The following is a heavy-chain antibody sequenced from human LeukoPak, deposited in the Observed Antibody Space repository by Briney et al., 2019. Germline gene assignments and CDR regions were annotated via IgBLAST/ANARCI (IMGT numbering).Heavy chain of an antibody. V-gene: IGHV3-7*02. CDR3: ASGSPAGDY. CDR2: IKQGESER. D-gene: IGHD1-26*01. CDR1: GFTFSSYR. Sequence: PGGSLRLSCAASGFTFSSYRVNWVRQAPGKGLEWVASIKQGESERYYVDSVNGRFTISRDNAKNSLYLEMTSLRAEDTAVYYCASGSPAGDYWGQGTLVTVSS. J-gene: IGHJ4*02.